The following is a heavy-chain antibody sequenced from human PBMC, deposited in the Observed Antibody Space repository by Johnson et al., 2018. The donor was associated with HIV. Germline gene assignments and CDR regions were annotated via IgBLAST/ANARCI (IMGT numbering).Heavy chain of an antibody. CDR3: ARDYYDSGDQWAHVAFDV. D-gene: IGHD3-22*01. Sequence: EVQLVESGGGVVQPGGSLRLSCAASGFRFSSHAMIWVRQPPGKGLEWVSGIRGNGDSTFYADSVKGRFTLSRDNSKNTVYLQMNSLRAEDTAVYYCARDYYDSGDQWAHVAFDVWGQGIMVTVSS. V-gene: IGHV3-23*04. CDR1: GFRFSSHA. CDR2: IRGNGDST. J-gene: IGHJ3*01.